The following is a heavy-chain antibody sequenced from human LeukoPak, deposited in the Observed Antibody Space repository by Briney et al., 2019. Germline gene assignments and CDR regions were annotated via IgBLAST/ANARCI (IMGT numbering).Heavy chain of an antibody. J-gene: IGHJ3*02. CDR2: INSDGSST. CDR1: GFTFSSYW. CDR3: ARPGRLRAFDI. Sequence: GGSRRLSCAASGFTFSSYWMHWVRQAPGKGLVWVSRINSDGSSTSYADSVKGRFTISRDNAKNTLYLQMNSLRAEDTAVYYCARPGRLRAFDIWGQGTMVTVSS. V-gene: IGHV3-74*01.